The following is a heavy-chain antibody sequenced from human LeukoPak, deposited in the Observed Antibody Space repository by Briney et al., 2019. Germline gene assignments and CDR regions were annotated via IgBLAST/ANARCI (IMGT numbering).Heavy chain of an antibody. J-gene: IGHJ5*02. CDR2: INHSGST. V-gene: IGHV4-34*01. D-gene: IGHD6-13*01. CDR3: ARGPGYSSSGGVQGWFDP. CDR1: GGSFSGYY. Sequence: PSETLSLTCAVYGGSFSGYYWSWIRQPPGKGLEWTGEINHSGSTNYNPSLKSRVTISVDTSKNQFSLKLSSVTAADTAVYYCARGPGYSSSGGVQGWFDPWGQGTLVTVSS.